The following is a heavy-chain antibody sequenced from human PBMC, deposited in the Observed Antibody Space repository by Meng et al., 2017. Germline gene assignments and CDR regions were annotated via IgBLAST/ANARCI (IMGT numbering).Heavy chain of an antibody. D-gene: IGHD3-10*01. J-gene: IGHJ6*02. Sequence: GESLKISCAASGFTFSSYAMSWVRQAPGKGLEWVSYISSSGSTIYYADSVKGRFTISRDNAKNSLYLQMNSLRAEDTAVYYCARDSVTMVRGVITSYYYYGMDVWGQGTTVTVSS. CDR3: ARDSVTMVRGVITSYYYYGMDV. CDR1: GFTFSSYA. V-gene: IGHV3-48*03. CDR2: ISSSGSTI.